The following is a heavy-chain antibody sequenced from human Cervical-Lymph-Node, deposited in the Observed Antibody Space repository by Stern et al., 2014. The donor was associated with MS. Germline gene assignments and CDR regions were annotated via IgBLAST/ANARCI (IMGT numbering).Heavy chain of an antibody. CDR2: ISPLFGTT. Sequence: QVQLVQSGAEVKQPGSSMKVSCKASGGTFSSIEISWVRQAPGQGLEWLAGISPLFGTTNYAQQVQGRVTIVADESTNTVNMELSRLRSEDTAVYYCVRDQGGIAASWGQGTLVTVSS. J-gene: IGHJ4*02. CDR3: VRDQGGIAAS. V-gene: IGHV1-69*01. D-gene: IGHD6-13*01. CDR1: GGTFSSIE.